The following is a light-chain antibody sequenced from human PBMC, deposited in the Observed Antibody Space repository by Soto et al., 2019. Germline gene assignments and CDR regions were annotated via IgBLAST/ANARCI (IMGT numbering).Light chain of an antibody. Sequence: DIQMTQSPSTLSSSVGDRVTLTCRASQSISSWLAWYKQKPGKAPKLLSYKASSLESGVPSRFRGSGSGTEFTLTISSLQPDDFETHYCQQYNSYSSTFGQGTKVDIK. CDR1: QSISSW. CDR2: KAS. V-gene: IGKV1-5*03. CDR3: QQYNSYSST. J-gene: IGKJ1*01.